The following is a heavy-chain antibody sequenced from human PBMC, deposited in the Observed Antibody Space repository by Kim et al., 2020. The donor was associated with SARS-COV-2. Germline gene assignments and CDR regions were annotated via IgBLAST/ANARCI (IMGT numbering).Heavy chain of an antibody. V-gene: IGHV3-23*01. Sequence: SAASLKVPFTIARSTSKNTASLQMNNLRAADTAVYYCARDGFDSGWYLDYWGQGTLVTVSS. J-gene: IGHJ4*02. D-gene: IGHD6-19*01. CDR3: ARDGFDSGWYLDY.